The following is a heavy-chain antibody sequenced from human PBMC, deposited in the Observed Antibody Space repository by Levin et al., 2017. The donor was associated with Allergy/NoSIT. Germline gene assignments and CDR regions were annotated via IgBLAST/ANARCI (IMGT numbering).Heavy chain of an antibody. CDR2: ISSSSSYI. CDR1: GFTFSSYS. J-gene: IGHJ6*02. Sequence: ETLSLTCAASGFTFSSYSMNWVRQAPGKGLEWVSSISSSSSYIYYADSVKGRFTISRDNAKNSLYLQMNSLRAEDTAVYYCARDRGDIVVVVAATPNYDDYGMDVWGQGTTVTVSS. D-gene: IGHD2-15*01. V-gene: IGHV3-21*01. CDR3: ARDRGDIVVVVAATPNYDDYGMDV.